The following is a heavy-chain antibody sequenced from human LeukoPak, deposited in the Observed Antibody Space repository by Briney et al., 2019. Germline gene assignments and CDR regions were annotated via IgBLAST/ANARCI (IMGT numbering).Heavy chain of an antibody. Sequence: SETLSLTCTVSGGSISSYYWSWIRQPPGEGREWIGYIYYSGSTNYNPSLKSRVTISVDPSKNQFSLKLSSVTAADTAVYYCARDSSGWTRDAFDIWGQGTMVTVSS. CDR1: GGSISSYY. J-gene: IGHJ3*02. CDR2: IYYSGST. CDR3: ARDSSGWTRDAFDI. D-gene: IGHD6-19*01. V-gene: IGHV4-59*01.